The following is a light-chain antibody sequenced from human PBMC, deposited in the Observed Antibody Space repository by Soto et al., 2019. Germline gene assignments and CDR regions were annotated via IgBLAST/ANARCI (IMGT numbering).Light chain of an antibody. CDR1: QSVRSSH. J-gene: IGKJ4*01. CDR2: GAS. V-gene: IGKV3-20*01. CDR3: QQYDSSPLT. Sequence: EIVLTQAPGTLSLSRGERAPLCCRASQSVRSSHLAWYQQKPGQAPGLLIYGASSRATGIPDRFSGSGSGTDFTLTISRLEPEDFAVYYCQQYDSSPLTFGGGTKVDI.